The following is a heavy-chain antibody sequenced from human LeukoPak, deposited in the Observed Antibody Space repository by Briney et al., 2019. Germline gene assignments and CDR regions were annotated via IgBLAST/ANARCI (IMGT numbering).Heavy chain of an antibody. V-gene: IGHV3-53*01. CDR3: ARGRGYRDYDRPLDY. CDR2: ITSGGNT. CDR1: GFTVSSNY. Sequence: GSLRLSCAASGFTVSSNYMNWVRQAPGKGLEWVSVITSGGNTYYADSVKGRFTTSRDNSKNTLYVQMNSLRAEDTAIYYCARGRGYRDYDRPLDYWGQGTLVTVSS. D-gene: IGHD5-12*01. J-gene: IGHJ4*02.